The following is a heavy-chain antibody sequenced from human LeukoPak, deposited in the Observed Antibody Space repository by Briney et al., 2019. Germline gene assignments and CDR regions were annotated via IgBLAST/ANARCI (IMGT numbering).Heavy chain of an antibody. D-gene: IGHD3-10*01. CDR1: GGSFSGYY. Sequence: SETLSLTCAVYGGSFSGYYWSWIRQPPGKGLEWIGEINHSGSTNYNPSLKSRVTISVDTSKNQFSLKLSSVTAADTAVYYCARVRSITMVRGVMPRYYFDYWGQGTLVTVSS. V-gene: IGHV4-34*01. CDR2: INHSGST. CDR3: ARVRSITMVRGVMPRYYFDY. J-gene: IGHJ4*02.